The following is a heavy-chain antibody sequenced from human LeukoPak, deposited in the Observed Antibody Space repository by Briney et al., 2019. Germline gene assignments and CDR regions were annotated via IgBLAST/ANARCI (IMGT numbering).Heavy chain of an antibody. J-gene: IGHJ5*02. CDR3: TRSSLDSSTPYWFDP. D-gene: IGHD6-19*01. V-gene: IGHV4-61*08. Sequence: SETLSLTCTVSGGSISSGDYYWSWIRQPPGKGLECLVYIYYSGSAKYNPSLKSRVTISVDTSKDQFSLKLSSVTAADTAVYYCTRSSLDSSTPYWFDPWGQGTLVTVSS. CDR1: GGSISSGDYY. CDR2: IYYSGSA.